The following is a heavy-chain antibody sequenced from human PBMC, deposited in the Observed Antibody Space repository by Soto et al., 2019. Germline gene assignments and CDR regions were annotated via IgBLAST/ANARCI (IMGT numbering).Heavy chain of an antibody. Sequence: QVQLVQSGGEVRKPGASVTVSCKASGYTFTSYGISWVRQAPGQGLEWMGWISGYNGKTNYAQKVQDRVTMTTDTSTSTVYLELRSLTFDDTAVYYCAREGDVPYYYYRIDVWGQGTTVTVSS. J-gene: IGHJ6*02. V-gene: IGHV1-18*01. CDR2: ISGYNGKT. CDR3: AREGDVPYYYYRIDV. CDR1: GYTFTSYG. D-gene: IGHD2-21*02.